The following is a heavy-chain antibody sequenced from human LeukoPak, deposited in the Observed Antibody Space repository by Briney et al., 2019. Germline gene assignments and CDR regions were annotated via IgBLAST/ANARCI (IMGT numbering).Heavy chain of an antibody. J-gene: IGHJ5*02. CDR2: IYPGDSDT. CDR3: ARGGDGYNPYNWFDP. Sequence: GESLKFSCKGSGYSFTSYWIGWVRQMPGKGLEWMGIIYPGDSDTRYSPSFQGQVTISADKSISTAYLQWSSLKASDTAMYYCARGGDGYNPYNWFDPWGQGTLVTVSS. CDR1: GYSFTSYW. V-gene: IGHV5-51*01. D-gene: IGHD5-24*01.